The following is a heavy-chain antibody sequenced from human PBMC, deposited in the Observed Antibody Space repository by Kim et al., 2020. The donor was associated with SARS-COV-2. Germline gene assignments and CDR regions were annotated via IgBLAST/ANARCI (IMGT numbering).Heavy chain of an antibody. J-gene: IGHJ4*02. CDR2: IYYSGST. D-gene: IGHD3-9*01. Sequence: SETLSLTCTVSGGSISSSSYYWGWIRQPPGKGLEWIGSIYYSGSTYYNPSLKSRVTISVDTSKNQFSLKLSSVTAADTAVYYCARLYYGILTGYLLVFDYWGQGTLVTVSS. CDR3: ARLYYGILTGYLLVFDY. CDR1: GGSISSSSYY. V-gene: IGHV4-39*01.